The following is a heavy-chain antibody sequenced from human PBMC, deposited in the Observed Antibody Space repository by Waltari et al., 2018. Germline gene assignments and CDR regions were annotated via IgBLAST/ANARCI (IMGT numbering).Heavy chain of an antibody. J-gene: IGHJ4*02. V-gene: IGHV1-8*01. CDR2: MNPNSGNT. D-gene: IGHD3-10*01. CDR1: GYTFTSYD. CDR3: ARGYPFSFYGSGTYYNVYDY. Sequence: QVQLVQSGAEVKKPGASVKVSCRASGYTFTSYDINWVRQATGQGLEWMGWMNPNSGNTDYAQKFQGRFTMTRNTSISTAYMELSSLRSEDTAVYYCARGYPFSFYGSGTYYNVYDYWGQGTLVTVSS.